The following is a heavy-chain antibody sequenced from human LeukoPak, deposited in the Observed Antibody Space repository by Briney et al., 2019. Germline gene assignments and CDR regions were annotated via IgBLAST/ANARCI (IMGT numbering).Heavy chain of an antibody. J-gene: IGHJ6*03. D-gene: IGHD2-2*01. CDR3: AKGPCTDTSCYDLASFYHHYYMDV. CDR1: GFTFRNYA. Sequence: GGSLRLSCEASGFTFRNYAMTWVRQAPGKGLEGVSGISSSGGSTNYADSVKGRFTISRDNSKNTLYLKMNDLRAGDTAVYYCAKGPCTDTSCYDLASFYHHYYMDVWGKGTTVAVS. CDR2: ISSSGGST. V-gene: IGHV3-23*01.